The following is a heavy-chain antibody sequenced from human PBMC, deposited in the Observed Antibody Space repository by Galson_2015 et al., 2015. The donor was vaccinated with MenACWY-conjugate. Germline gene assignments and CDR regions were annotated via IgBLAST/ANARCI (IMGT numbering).Heavy chain of an antibody. CDR1: GFTFSSYT. CDR3: VRWGFWGDDRTV. J-gene: IGHJ6*02. Sequence: SLRLSCAASGFTFSSYTMNWVRQAPGKGLEWVSSISSSSTYIYYADSVKGRFTISRDHANNSLYLQMNNLRSDDTALYYCVRWGFWGDDRTVWGQGTTVTVSS. V-gene: IGHV3-21*01. D-gene: IGHD3-3*01. CDR2: ISSSSTYI.